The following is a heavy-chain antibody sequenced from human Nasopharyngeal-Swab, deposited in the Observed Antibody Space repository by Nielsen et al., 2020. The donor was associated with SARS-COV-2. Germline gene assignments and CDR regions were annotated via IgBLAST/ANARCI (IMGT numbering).Heavy chain of an antibody. CDR3: ARGGSDP. Sequence: GGSLRLSCAASGFTFSSYAMHWVRQAPGKGLEWVAVISYDGSNKYYADSVKGRFTISRDNSKNTLYLQMNSLRAEDTAVYYCARGGSDPWGRGTLVTVSS. CDR1: GFTFSSYA. CDR2: ISYDGSNK. V-gene: IGHV3-30*04. D-gene: IGHD3-16*01. J-gene: IGHJ2*01.